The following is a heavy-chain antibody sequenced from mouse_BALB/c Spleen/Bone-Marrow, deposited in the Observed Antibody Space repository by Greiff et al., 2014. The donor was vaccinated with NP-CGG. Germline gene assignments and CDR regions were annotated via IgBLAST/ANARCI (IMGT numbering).Heavy chain of an antibody. Sequence: VESGGSLKLSCAVSGFDFSRYWMSWVRQAPGKGLEWIGEINPESGTINYTPSIKDKFIISRDNAKNTLYLQMSKVRSEDTALYYCARLGYYGMVAFWGQGTSVTVSS. CDR2: INPESGTI. CDR3: ARLGYYGMVAF. J-gene: IGHJ4*01. D-gene: IGHD1-1*01. V-gene: IGHV4-1*02. CDR1: GFDFSRYW.